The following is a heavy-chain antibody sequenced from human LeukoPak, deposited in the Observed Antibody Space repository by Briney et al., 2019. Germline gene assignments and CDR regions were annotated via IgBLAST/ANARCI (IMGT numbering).Heavy chain of an antibody. CDR1: GFTFSSYG. J-gene: IGHJ3*02. V-gene: IGHV3-30*18. D-gene: IGHD3-9*01. Sequence: GRSLRLSCAASGFTFSSYGMHWVRQAPGKGLEWVAVILYDGSNKYYADSVKGRFTISRDNSKNTLYLQMNSLRAEDTAVYYCAKDIFPLTGRDAFDIWGQGTMVTVSS. CDR3: AKDIFPLTGRDAFDI. CDR2: ILYDGSNK.